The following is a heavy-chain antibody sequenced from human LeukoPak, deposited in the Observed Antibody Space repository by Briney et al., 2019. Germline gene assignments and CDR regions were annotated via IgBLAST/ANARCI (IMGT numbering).Heavy chain of an antibody. CDR2: VYYSGST. J-gene: IGHJ4*02. V-gene: IGHV4-39*01. CDR1: GGSISSRSYY. CDR3: ARGGSSGGYLFDY. Sequence: PSETLSLTCTVSGGSISSRSYYWAWLRQPPGKMLELIGSVYYSGSTYYNQSLKIQVTISVDTSKNQFSLKLRSVTAAAADVYECARGGSSGGYLFDYWGQGTVVTVSS. D-gene: IGHD3-22*01.